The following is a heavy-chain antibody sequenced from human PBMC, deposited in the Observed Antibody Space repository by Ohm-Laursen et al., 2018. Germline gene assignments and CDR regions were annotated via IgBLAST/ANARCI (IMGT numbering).Heavy chain of an antibody. CDR2: ISSSGSTI. D-gene: IGHD4-23*01. CDR3: ARSTVVNGLRSDY. CDR1: GFTFSDYY. Sequence: GSLRLSCTASGFTFSDYYMSWIRQAPGKGLEWVSYISSSGSTIYYADSVKGRFTISRDNAKNSLYLQMNSLRAEDTAVYYCARSTVVNGLRSDYWGQGTLVTVSS. J-gene: IGHJ4*02. V-gene: IGHV3-11*01.